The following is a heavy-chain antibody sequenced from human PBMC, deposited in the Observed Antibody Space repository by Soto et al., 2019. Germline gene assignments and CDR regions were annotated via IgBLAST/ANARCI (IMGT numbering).Heavy chain of an antibody. J-gene: IGHJ4*02. CDR3: ARESEDLTSNFDY. CDR2: ISSTTNYI. CDR1: GFIFTRYS. Sequence: GGSLRLSCAASGFIFTRYSMNWVRQAPGKGLEWVSSISSTTNYIYYGDSMKGRFTVSRDNAKNSLYLEMNSLRAEDTAVYYCARESEDLTSNFDYWGQGTLVTVSS. V-gene: IGHV3-21*06.